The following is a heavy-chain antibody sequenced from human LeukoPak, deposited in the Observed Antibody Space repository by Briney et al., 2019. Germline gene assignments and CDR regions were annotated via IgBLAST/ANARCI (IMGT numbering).Heavy chain of an antibody. CDR2: TYYRSMRYN. V-gene: IGHV6-1*01. J-gene: IGHJ6*03. Sequence: SQTLSLTCAISGDSVSNTSAAWSWIRQSPSRGLEWLGRTYYRSMRYNDYAVSVNSRITINPDTSKNQFSLQLNSVTPEDTAVYYCARSSIAARFYYYMDVWGKGTRSPSP. CDR1: GDSVSNTSAA. D-gene: IGHD6-6*01. CDR3: ARSSIAARFYYYMDV.